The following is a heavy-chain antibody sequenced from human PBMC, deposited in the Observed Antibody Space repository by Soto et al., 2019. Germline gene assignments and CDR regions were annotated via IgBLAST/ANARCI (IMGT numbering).Heavy chain of an antibody. J-gene: IGHJ6*02. D-gene: IGHD3-9*01. CDR3: ASGYDILTGYPRGDYYGMDV. CDR2: IYYSGST. CDR1: GGSISSSSYY. Sequence: SEALSLTCTVSGGSISSSSYYWGLIRQAPGKGLEWIGSIYYSGSTYYNPSLKSRVTISVDTSKNQFSLKLSSVTAADTAVYYCASGYDILTGYPRGDYYGMDVWGQGTTVTVSS. V-gene: IGHV4-39*01.